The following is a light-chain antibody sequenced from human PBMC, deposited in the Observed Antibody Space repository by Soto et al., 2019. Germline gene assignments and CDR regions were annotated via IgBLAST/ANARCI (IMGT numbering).Light chain of an antibody. Sequence: IQMTQSPSSVSASVGERVTITCRASQSISSWLAWYQQKPGKAPKLLIYKASSLESGVPSRFSGSGSGTEFTLTISSLQPDDFATYYCQQYNSYSQTFGQGTKVDI. CDR1: QSISSW. CDR2: KAS. V-gene: IGKV1-5*03. CDR3: QQYNSYSQT. J-gene: IGKJ1*01.